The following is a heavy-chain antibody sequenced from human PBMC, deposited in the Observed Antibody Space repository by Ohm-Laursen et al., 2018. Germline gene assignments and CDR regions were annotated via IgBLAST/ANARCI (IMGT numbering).Heavy chain of an antibody. CDR2: LNGDGTNT. Sequence: SLRLSCAASEFTFSSYWMHWVRQAPGKGLVWVSRLNGDGTNTRYADSVKGRFTITRDNAKNTVNLEMSSLRAEDTALYYCVGGYITVFHYWGQGTLLSVSS. D-gene: IGHD5-12*01. J-gene: IGHJ4*02. CDR3: VGGYITVFHY. V-gene: IGHV3-74*01. CDR1: EFTFSSYW.